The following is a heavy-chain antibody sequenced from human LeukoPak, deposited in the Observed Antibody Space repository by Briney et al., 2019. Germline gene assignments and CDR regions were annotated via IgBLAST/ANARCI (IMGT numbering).Heavy chain of an antibody. Sequence: NPSQTLSLTCTVSGGSISSSSYYWAWIRQPPGKGLEWVGSIYYTGSTYYNPSLKSRVTISVDTSKNQFSLKLSSVTAADTAVYYCARHATTGELLLFDYWGQGTLVTVSS. CDR2: IYYTGST. CDR1: GGSISSSSYY. D-gene: IGHD1-26*01. J-gene: IGHJ4*02. V-gene: IGHV4-39*01. CDR3: ARHATTGELLLFDY.